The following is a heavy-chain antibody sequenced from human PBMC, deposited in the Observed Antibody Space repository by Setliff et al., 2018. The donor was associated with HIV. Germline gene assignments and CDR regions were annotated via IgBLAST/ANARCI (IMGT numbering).Heavy chain of an antibody. V-gene: IGHV1-69*13. CDR1: GGTFRSHE. D-gene: IGHD3-22*01. CDR2: IAPILNTG. CDR3: ARIPNHSSGFDY. Sequence: SVKVSCKASGGTFRSHEISWVRQAPGQGLEWMGGIAPILNTGNYAPKFQGRVTITADESTTTAYMELSSLRSEDTAVYYCARIPNHSSGFDYWGQGTPVTVSS. J-gene: IGHJ4*02.